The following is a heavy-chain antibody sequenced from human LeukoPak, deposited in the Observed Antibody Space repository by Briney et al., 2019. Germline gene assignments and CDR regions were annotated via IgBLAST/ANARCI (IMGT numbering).Heavy chain of an antibody. D-gene: IGHD3-10*01. CDR3: ARLRYYGSGSYSRYFFDY. Sequence: SETLSLTCTVSGYSISGGCYWGWIRQPPGRGLEWIGSIYHSGSTYYNPSLKSRVTISVDTSKNQFSLKLSSVTAADTAVYYCARLRYYGSGSYSRYFFDYWGQGTLVTVSS. CDR2: IYHSGST. V-gene: IGHV4-38-2*02. CDR1: GYSISGGCY. J-gene: IGHJ4*02.